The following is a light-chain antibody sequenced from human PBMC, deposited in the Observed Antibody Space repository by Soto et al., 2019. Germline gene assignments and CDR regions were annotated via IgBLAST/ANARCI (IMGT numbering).Light chain of an antibody. CDR2: GAS. V-gene: IGKV3-20*01. Sequence: EILLTQSPGTLSLSPGDRATLSCRASQTVSNNYLAWCQQKPGQAPRVIMYGASRRANGIPDRFSGGGSGTDFTLTISRLEPEDFALYYCQHYGSSHPITFGQGTRLEIK. CDR1: QTVSNNY. CDR3: QHYGSSHPIT. J-gene: IGKJ5*01.